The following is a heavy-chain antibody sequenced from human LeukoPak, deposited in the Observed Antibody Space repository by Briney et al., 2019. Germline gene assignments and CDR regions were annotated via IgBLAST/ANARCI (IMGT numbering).Heavy chain of an antibody. V-gene: IGHV4-61*02. Sequence: PSETLSLTCNVSGASISANGYYWTWIRQPAGKGLEWIGRIYTDGTTNSNPSLRSRVTISVDKSKTQFSLKLNSVTAADTAVYYCARFAFSSLRLDYWGQGALVIVSS. D-gene: IGHD3-16*01. CDR3: ARFAFSSLRLDY. CDR1: GASISANGYY. J-gene: IGHJ4*02. CDR2: IYTDGTT.